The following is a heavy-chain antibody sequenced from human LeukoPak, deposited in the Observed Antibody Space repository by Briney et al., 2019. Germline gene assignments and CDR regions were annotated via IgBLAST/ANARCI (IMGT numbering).Heavy chain of an antibody. CDR1: GYTFTSYY. V-gene: IGHV1-46*01. CDR3: ARARVVSSSSSELDY. CDR2: INPSGGST. Sequence: ASVKVSCKTSGYTFTSYYIHWVRQAPGQGLEWMGIINPSGGSTSYAQKFQGRVTMTRDTSTSTVYTYLSSLRSEDTAVYYCARARVVSSSSSELDYWGQGTLVTVSS. J-gene: IGHJ4*02. D-gene: IGHD6-6*01.